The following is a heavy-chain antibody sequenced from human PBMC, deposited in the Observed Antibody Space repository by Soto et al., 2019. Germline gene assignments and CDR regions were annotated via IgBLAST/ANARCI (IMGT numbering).Heavy chain of an antibody. Sequence: ASVKVPCKASGYTFTGYYMHWVRQAPGQGLEWMGWINPNSGGTNYAQKFQGWVTMTRDTSISTAYMELSRLRSDDTAVYYCAREQGYDSRGKLNAFVICRQAIMVPV. J-gene: IGHJ3*02. CDR1: GYTFTGYY. D-gene: IGHD3-22*01. V-gene: IGHV1-2*04. CDR3: AREQGYDSRGKLNAFVI. CDR2: INPNSGGT.